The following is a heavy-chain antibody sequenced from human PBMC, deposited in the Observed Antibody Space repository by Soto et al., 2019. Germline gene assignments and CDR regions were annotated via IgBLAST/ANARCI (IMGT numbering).Heavy chain of an antibody. Sequence: SVKVSCKASGGTFSSYTISWVRQAPGQGLEWMGRIIPILGIANYAQKFQGRVTITADKSTSTAYMELSSLRSEDTAVYYCARDLYGSGSYYPPGYWGQGTLVTVSS. CDR2: IIPILGIA. CDR3: ARDLYGSGSYYPPGY. V-gene: IGHV1-69*04. D-gene: IGHD3-10*01. CDR1: GGTFSSYT. J-gene: IGHJ4*02.